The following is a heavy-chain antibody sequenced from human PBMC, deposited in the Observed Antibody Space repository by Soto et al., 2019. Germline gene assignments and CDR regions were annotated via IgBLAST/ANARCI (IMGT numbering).Heavy chain of an antibody. J-gene: IGHJ4*02. Sequence: QVHLVQSGAEVKKPGASVKVSCKGSGYTFTTYGITWVRQAPGQGLEWMGWISAHNGNTNYAQKLQGRVTVTRDTSTSTAYMELRSLRSDDTAVYYCTRGRYGDYWGQGALVTVSS. CDR1: GYTFTTYG. V-gene: IGHV1-18*01. D-gene: IGHD1-1*01. CDR3: TRGRYGDY. CDR2: ISAHNGNT.